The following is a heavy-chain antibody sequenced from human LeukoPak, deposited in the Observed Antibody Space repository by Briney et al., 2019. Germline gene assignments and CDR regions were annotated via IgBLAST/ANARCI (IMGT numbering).Heavy chain of an antibody. CDR3: AKPDYG. CDR1: GFTFRSYP. CDR2: IGDSA. J-gene: IGHJ4*02. D-gene: IGHD3-16*01. V-gene: IGHV3-23*01. Sequence: HPGGSLRLSCAASGFTFRSYPMTWVRQAPGKGLAWVSTIGDSAYYADSVKGRFPISRDNSKNTLYLQMNSLRVEDTAVYYCAKPDYGWGQGTLVTVSS.